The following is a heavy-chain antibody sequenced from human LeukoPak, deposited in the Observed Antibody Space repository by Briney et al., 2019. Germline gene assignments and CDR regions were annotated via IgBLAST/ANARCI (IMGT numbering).Heavy chain of an antibody. CDR1: GGSISSSSYY. V-gene: IGHV4-39*07. CDR3: ARGVGDFWSGLLYLDY. CDR2: IYYSGST. J-gene: IGHJ4*02. Sequence: SETLSLTCTVSGGSISSSSYYWGWIRQPPGKGLEWIGSIYYSGSTYYNPSLKSRVTISVDTSKNQFSLKLSSVTAADTAVYCCARGVGDFWSGLLYLDYWGQGTLVTVSS. D-gene: IGHD3-3*01.